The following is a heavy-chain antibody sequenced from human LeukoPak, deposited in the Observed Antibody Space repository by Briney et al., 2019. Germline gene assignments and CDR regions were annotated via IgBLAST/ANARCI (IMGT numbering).Heavy chain of an antibody. V-gene: IGHV1-46*01. D-gene: IGHD3-3*02. Sequence: ASVKVSCKAYAYTFSSYYINWVRQAPGQGLDWMGIFFPSGGGASYPQKFQGRVTMTRDTSTSTVDMEVSSLTSEDTAVYYCAREPSSHFYFVYWGQGTLVTVSS. CDR3: AREPSSHFYFVY. J-gene: IGHJ4*02. CDR1: AYTFSSYY. CDR2: FFPSGGGA.